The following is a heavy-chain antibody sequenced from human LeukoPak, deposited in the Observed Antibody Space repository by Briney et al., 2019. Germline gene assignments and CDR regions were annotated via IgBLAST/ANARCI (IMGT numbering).Heavy chain of an antibody. J-gene: IGHJ6*03. Sequence: GGSLRLSCAASGFTFSSYSMNWVRQAPGKGLEWVSYISSSSSTIYYADSVKGRFTISRDNAKNSLYLQMNSLRAEDTAVYYCAREGSGGKGYYYYYYYMDVWGQGTLVTVSS. CDR1: GFTFSSYS. CDR3: AREGSGGKGYYYYYYYMDV. D-gene: IGHD2-15*01. CDR2: ISSSSSTI. V-gene: IGHV3-48*01.